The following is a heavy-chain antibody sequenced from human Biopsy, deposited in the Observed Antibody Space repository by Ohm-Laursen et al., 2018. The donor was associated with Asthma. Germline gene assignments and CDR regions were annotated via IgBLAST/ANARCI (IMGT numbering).Heavy chain of an antibody. J-gene: IGHJ6*02. CDR1: GGSISSGAYY. CDR2: IYYIGST. Sequence: TLSLTCTVSGGSISSGAYYWSWVRQPPGKGLEWIGYIYYIGSTYYNPSLKSRVIISIDTYWNRVSLKLTSVTAADTAVYYCARGPELDVWGQGTTVTVSS. V-gene: IGHV4-31*03. CDR3: ARGPELDV.